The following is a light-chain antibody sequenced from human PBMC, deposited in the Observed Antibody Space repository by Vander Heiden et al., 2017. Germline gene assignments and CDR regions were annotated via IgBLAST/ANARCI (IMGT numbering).Light chain of an antibody. CDR2: EGS. CDR1: SGDVGGYND. J-gene: IGLJ1*01. V-gene: IGLV2-14*01. Sequence: QSALTQPASVSGSPGQSITISCTGTSGDVGGYNDVSWYQQHPGKAPKLMIYEGSNRPPGVSNRFSGSKSGNTASLTISGLQAEDEADYYCSSYTSSSTLGYVFGTGTKVTVL. CDR3: SSYTSSSTLGYV.